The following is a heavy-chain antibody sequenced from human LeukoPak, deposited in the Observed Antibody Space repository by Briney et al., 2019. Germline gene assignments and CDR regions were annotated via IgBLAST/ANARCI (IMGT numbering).Heavy chain of an antibody. J-gene: IGHJ4*02. CDR2: ISYDGSDT. CDR3: AKGPGGVAGSYYFDY. V-gene: IGHV3-30*18. Sequence: PGGSLRLSCAASGFTFSNYAIHWVRQAPGKGLECVAVISYDGSDTYYADSVEGRFTISRDNSKNTLYLQMNSLRAEDTAVYYCAKGPGGVAGSYYFDYWGQGTLVTVSS. D-gene: IGHD6-19*01. CDR1: GFTFSNYA.